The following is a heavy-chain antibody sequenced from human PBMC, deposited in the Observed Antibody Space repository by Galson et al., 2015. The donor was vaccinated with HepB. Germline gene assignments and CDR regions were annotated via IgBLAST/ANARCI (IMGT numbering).Heavy chain of an antibody. Sequence: SLRLSCAASGFTFSSYGMHWVRQAPGKGLEWVAFIRYDGSNKYYADSVKGRFTISRDNSKNTLYLQMNSLRAEDTAVYYCAKTAMVLYYFDYWGQGTLVTVSS. J-gene: IGHJ4*02. CDR2: IRYDGSNK. CDR3: AKTAMVLYYFDY. V-gene: IGHV3-30*02. CDR1: GFTFSSYG. D-gene: IGHD5-18*01.